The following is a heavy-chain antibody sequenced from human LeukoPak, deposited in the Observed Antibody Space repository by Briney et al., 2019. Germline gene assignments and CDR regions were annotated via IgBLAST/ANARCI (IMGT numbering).Heavy chain of an antibody. CDR1: EFTVSSNY. CDR2: IYSGGST. D-gene: IGHD6-19*01. Sequence: GGSLRLSCAASEFTVSSNYMNWVRRAPGKGLEWVSIIYSGGSTYYADSVKGRFTISRDNSKNTLYLQMNSLRAEDTAVYYCVGSGWYGYFDYWGQGTLVTVSS. CDR3: VGSGWYGYFDY. V-gene: IGHV3-53*01. J-gene: IGHJ4*02.